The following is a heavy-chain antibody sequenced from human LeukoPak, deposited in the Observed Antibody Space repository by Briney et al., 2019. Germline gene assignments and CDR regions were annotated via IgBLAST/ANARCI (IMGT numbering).Heavy chain of an antibody. D-gene: IGHD1-20*01. V-gene: IGHV1-2*02. J-gene: IGHJ4*02. CDR1: GYTFTDYY. Sequence: ASVKVSCKASGYTFTDYYMHWVRQAPGQGLEWMGWINPNSGGTKYAQKFQGRVTMTRDTSINTDYMELTRLTYDDTAVYYCAGLPRYNWNEPLDYWGQGTLVTVSS. CDR2: INPNSGGT. CDR3: AGLPRYNWNEPLDY.